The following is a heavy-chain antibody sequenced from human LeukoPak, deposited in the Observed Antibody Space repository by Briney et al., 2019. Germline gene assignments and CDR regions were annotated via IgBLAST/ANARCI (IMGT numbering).Heavy chain of an antibody. D-gene: IGHD4-11*01. CDR3: ARDRLPNSYYYYGTDV. V-gene: IGHV1-69*05. CDR2: IIPIFGTA. J-gene: IGHJ6*02. CDR1: GGTFSSYA. Sequence: GASVKVSCKASGGTFSSYAISWVRQAPGQGLEWMGGIIPIFGTANYAQKLQGRVTMTTDTSTSTAYMELRSLRSDDTAVYYCARDRLPNSYYYYGTDVWGQGTTVTVSS.